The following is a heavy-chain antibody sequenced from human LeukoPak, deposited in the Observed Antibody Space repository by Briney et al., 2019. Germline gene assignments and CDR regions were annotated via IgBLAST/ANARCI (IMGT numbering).Heavy chain of an antibody. CDR2: IRPNSGGT. V-gene: IGHV1-2*02. CDR3: ARVGHSDVFDI. J-gene: IGHJ3*02. Sequence: ASVKVSCKASGYTFTGYYMHWVRQAPGQGLEWMGWIRPNSGGTNYAQKFHGRVTMTRDTSISTAYMELSRLKSDDTAVYYCARVGHSDVFDIWGQGTMVIVSS. CDR1: GYTFTGYY.